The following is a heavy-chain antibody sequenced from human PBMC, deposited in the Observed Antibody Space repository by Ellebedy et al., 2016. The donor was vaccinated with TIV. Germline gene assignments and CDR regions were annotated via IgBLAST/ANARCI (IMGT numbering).Heavy chain of an antibody. Sequence: AASVKVSCKASGDTFSSYAVSWVRQAPGQGLEWMGKFLPVFGSADYAQKFQGRVTITADASTSTAYMELTSLRSEDTAVYFCVRGSSSPIWGHGTPVTVSS. V-gene: IGHV1-69*13. CDR3: VRGSSSPI. CDR2: FLPVFGSA. CDR1: GDTFSSYA. D-gene: IGHD6-13*01. J-gene: IGHJ4*01.